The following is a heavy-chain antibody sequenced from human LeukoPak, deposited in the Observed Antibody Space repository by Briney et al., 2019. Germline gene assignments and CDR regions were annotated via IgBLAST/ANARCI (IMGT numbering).Heavy chain of an antibody. Sequence: SETLSLTCTVSGGSISSYYWSWIRQPPGEGLEWIGYMFYSGSPSHSPSLKSRVSMSVDTSKNQLSLKLTSVTAADTAVYFCARAVYGSGSHFFDYWGQGILVTVSS. CDR2: MFYSGSP. CDR3: ARAVYGSGSHFFDY. CDR1: GGSISSYY. V-gene: IGHV4-59*08. J-gene: IGHJ4*02. D-gene: IGHD3-10*01.